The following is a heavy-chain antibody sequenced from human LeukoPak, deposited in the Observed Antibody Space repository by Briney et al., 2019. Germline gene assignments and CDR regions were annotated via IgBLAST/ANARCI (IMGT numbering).Heavy chain of an antibody. D-gene: IGHD5-18*01. CDR1: GYTFTSYG. Sequence: ASVKVSCKASGYTFTSYGISWVRQAPGQGLEWMGWISAYNGNTNYAQKLQGRVTMTTDTSTSTAYMELRSLRSDDMAVYYCARMALRDDTAMVFVYWGQGTLVTVSS. CDR3: ARMALRDDTAMVFVY. CDR2: ISAYNGNT. V-gene: IGHV1-18*03. J-gene: IGHJ4*02.